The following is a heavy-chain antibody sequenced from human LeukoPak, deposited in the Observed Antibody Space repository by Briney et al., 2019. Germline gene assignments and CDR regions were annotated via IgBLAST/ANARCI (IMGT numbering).Heavy chain of an antibody. CDR1: GRSISSYY. CDR3: AREENAVFDY. Sequence: PSETLSLTCTVSGRSISSYYWSWIRQPPGKGLEWIGYIYYSGSTNYNPSLKSRVTISVDTSKNQFSLKLSSVTAADTAVYYCAREENAVFDYWGQGTLVTVSS. CDR2: IYYSGST. V-gene: IGHV4-59*01. D-gene: IGHD2-2*01. J-gene: IGHJ4*02.